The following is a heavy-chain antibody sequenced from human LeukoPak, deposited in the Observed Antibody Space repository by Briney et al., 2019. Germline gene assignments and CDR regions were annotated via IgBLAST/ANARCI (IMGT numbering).Heavy chain of an antibody. J-gene: IGHJ4*02. CDR3: AKAGDSSGWY. V-gene: IGHV1-46*01. D-gene: IGHD6-19*01. CDR2: INPSGGST. Sequence: GASVKVSCKASGYTFTGYYIHWVRQAPGQGLEWMGMINPSGGSTSYAQKFQGRVTMTRDTSTTTVYMELSSLRSEDTAVYFCAKAGDSSGWYWGQGTLVTVSS. CDR1: GYTFTGYY.